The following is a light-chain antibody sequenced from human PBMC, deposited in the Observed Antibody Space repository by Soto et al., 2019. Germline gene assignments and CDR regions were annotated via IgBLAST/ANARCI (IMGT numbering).Light chain of an antibody. Sequence: AIQLTQSPSSLSASVGDRVTITCRASQGVSSALAWYQQKPGKAPKLLIYDASSLRNGVPSRFSGSGSGTDCTLTISSLQPEDFATYYCQQFNGYLFTFGGGTKVEIK. V-gene: IGKV1-13*02. CDR1: QGVSSA. J-gene: IGKJ4*01. CDR2: DAS. CDR3: QQFNGYLFT.